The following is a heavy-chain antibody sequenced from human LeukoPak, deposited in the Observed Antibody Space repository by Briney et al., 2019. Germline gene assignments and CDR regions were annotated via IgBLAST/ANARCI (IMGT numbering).Heavy chain of an antibody. CDR2: ISWNSGSI. V-gene: IGHV3-9*01. CDR1: GFTFNNYA. J-gene: IGHJ4*02. D-gene: IGHD6-13*01. Sequence: GGSLRLSCAASGFTFNNYAMSWVRQAPGKGLEWVSGISWNSGSIGYADSVKGRFTISRDNAKNSLYLQMNSLRAEDTALYYCAKDRSSSWYSASDYWGQGTLVTVSS. CDR3: AKDRSSSWYSASDY.